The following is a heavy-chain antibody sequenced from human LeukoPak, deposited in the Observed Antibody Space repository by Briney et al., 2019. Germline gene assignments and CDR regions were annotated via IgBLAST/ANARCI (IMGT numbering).Heavy chain of an antibody. CDR3: AKDYYGSGSYYRDDYYYYGMDV. Sequence: GGSLRLSCAASGFTFSSYGMHWVRQAPGKGLEWVAVIWYDGSNKYYADSVKGRFTISRDSSKNTLYLQMNSLRAEDTAVYYCAKDYYGSGSYYRDDYYYYGMDVWGQGTTVTVSS. CDR1: GFTFSSYG. D-gene: IGHD3-10*01. CDR2: IWYDGSNK. V-gene: IGHV3-33*06. J-gene: IGHJ6*02.